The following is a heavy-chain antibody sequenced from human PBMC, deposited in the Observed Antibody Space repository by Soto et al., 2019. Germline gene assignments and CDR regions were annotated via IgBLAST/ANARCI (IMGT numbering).Heavy chain of an antibody. V-gene: IGHV3-15*07. CDR2: IKSKTDGGTT. Sequence: GGSLRLSCAASGFTFSNAWMNWVRQAPGKGLEWVGRIKSKTDGGTTDYAAPVKGRFTISRDDSKNTLYLQMNSLKTEDTAVYYCTTARLNWNYVGPLYYYYYGMDVWGQGTTVTVSS. D-gene: IGHD1-7*01. CDR1: GFTFSNAW. J-gene: IGHJ6*02. CDR3: TTARLNWNYVGPLYYYYYGMDV.